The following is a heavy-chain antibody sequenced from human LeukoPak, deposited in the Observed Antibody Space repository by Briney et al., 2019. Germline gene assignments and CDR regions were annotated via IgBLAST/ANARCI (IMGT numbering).Heavy chain of an antibody. V-gene: IGHV3-23*01. Sequence: PGGSLRLSCAASGFTFSSYAMSWVRQAPGKGLEWVSTISATGGGTVYADSVKGRFTLSRDNSENMLLLQMNSLRADDTAVYYCAKDWATLPSRLSPFDSWGQGILVTVSS. CDR1: GFTFSSYA. D-gene: IGHD6-6*01. CDR2: ISATGGGT. J-gene: IGHJ4*02. CDR3: AKDWATLPSRLSPFDS.